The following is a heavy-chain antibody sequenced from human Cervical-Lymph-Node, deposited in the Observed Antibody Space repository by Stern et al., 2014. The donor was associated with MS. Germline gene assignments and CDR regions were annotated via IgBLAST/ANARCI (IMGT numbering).Heavy chain of an antibody. CDR2: INGSGADT. CDR1: GLTFSSYG. V-gene: IGHV3-23*04. Sequence: VQLVESGGGLVQPGGSLRLSCTASGLTFSSYGMRWVRQAPGEGLEWVSVINGSGADTYYGDSVKGRFTISRDNSKNTLYLRMNSLRAEDTAVYYCAKESGSYDYYYFGMDVWGQGTTVIVSS. J-gene: IGHJ6*02. CDR3: AKESGSYDYYYFGMDV. D-gene: IGHD1-26*01.